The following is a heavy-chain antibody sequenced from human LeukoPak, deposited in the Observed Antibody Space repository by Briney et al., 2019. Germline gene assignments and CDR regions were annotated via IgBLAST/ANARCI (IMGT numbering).Heavy chain of an antibody. D-gene: IGHD6-6*01. CDR3: ARDAWAARRELLY. CDR2: IWYDGSNK. V-gene: IGHV3-33*01. Sequence: SGGSLRLSCAASGLTFSSYGMHWVRQAPGKGLEWVAVIWYDGSNKCYADSVKGRFTISRDNSKNTLYLQMNSLRAEDTAVYYCARDAWAARRELLYWGQGTLVTVSS. J-gene: IGHJ4*02. CDR1: GLTFSSYG.